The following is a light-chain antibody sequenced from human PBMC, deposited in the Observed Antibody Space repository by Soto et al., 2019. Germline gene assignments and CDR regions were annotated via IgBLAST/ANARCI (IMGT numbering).Light chain of an antibody. CDR1: QSVTSTY. CDR2: GAF. J-gene: IGKJ5*01. V-gene: IGKV3-20*01. CDR3: QQYGSSPSIT. Sequence: EIVLTQSPGTLSLSPGDRATLSCKASQSVTSTYLAWYRQKPGQSPRLLIHGAFSSATGIPDRFSGSGSGTDVPLTISRLEPEDFAVYYCQQYGSSPSITFGQGTRL.